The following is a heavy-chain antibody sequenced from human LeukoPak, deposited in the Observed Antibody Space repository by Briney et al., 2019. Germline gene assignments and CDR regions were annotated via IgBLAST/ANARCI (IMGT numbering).Heavy chain of an antibody. CDR3: GRVKEASAFDI. V-gene: IGHV3-64*01. CDR1: GFTFSSYA. J-gene: IGHJ3*02. D-gene: IGHD5-12*01. Sequence: PPGGSLRLSCAASGFTFSSYAMHWVRQAPGKGLEYVSAISSNGGSTYYANSVKGRFTISRDNAKNSLYLQMNSLRAEDTAVYYCGRVKEASAFDIWGQGTMVTVSS. CDR2: ISSNGGST.